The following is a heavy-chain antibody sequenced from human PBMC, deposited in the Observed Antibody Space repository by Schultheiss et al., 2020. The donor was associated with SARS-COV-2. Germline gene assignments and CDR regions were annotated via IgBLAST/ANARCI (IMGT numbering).Heavy chain of an antibody. J-gene: IGHJ6*02. V-gene: IGHV3-30*14. D-gene: IGHD6-13*01. CDR2: ISYDGSNK. CDR3: ARDLMSSSWYETYYGMDV. CDR1: GFTFSDYY. Sequence: GGSLRLSCAASGFTFSDYYMSWIRQIPGKGLEWVAVISYDGSNKYYADSVKGRFTISRDNSKNTLYLQMNSLRAEDTAVYYCARDLMSSSWYETYYGMDVWGQGTTVTVSS.